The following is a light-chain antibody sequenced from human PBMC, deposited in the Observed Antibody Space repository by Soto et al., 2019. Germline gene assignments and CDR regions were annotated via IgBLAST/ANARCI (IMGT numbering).Light chain of an antibody. Sequence: QSVLTQPASGSGSPGQSSTICCTGTSSDVGGYNYVSWYQQHAGKAPKLMLYEVSNRPSGVSNRFSGSKSGDTASLTISGLQAEDEADYYCSSYTSTNTLAVFGTGTKVTVL. V-gene: IGLV2-14*01. CDR3: SSYTSTNTLAV. J-gene: IGLJ1*01. CDR2: EVS. CDR1: SSDVGGYNY.